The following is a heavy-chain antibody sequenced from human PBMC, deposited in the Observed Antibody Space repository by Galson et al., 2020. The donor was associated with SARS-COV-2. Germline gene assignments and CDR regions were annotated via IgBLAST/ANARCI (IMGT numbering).Heavy chain of an antibody. Sequence: GESLKISCAASGFAFSTSAMNWVRQAPGKGLEWVSLISGSGGASYYAASVKGRFVLSRDNSKNTLYLQMNSLRAEDTALYYCAKDHNYGTGVFDYWGQGTLVTVSS. CDR3: AKDHNYGTGVFDY. D-gene: IGHD3-16*01. J-gene: IGHJ4*02. V-gene: IGHV3-23*01. CDR2: ISGSGGAS. CDR1: GFAFSTSA.